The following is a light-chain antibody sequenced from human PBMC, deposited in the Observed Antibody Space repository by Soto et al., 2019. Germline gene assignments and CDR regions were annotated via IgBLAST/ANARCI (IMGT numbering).Light chain of an antibody. CDR1: NSDVGAYNY. Sequence: QSVLTQPASVSGSPGQSITISCTGTNSDVGAYNYVSWYQHHPGKAPKLMIYHVTYRPSGVSNRYSGSKSGNSASLTISGLQADDEADYYCCSLTTSHTYVFGSGTKVTVL. V-gene: IGLV2-14*03. CDR3: CSLTTSHTYV. J-gene: IGLJ1*01. CDR2: HVT.